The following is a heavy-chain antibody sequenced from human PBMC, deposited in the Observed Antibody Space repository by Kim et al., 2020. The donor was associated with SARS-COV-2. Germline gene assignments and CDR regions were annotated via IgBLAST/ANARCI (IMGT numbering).Heavy chain of an antibody. CDR2: INHSGST. CDR1: GGSFSGYY. V-gene: IGHV4-34*01. D-gene: IGHD3-22*01. CDR3: ARGAVSVIMIVVVTAYYGSGIDV. Sequence: SETLSLTCAVYGGSFSGYYWSWIRQPPGKGLEWIGEINHSGSTNYNPSLKSRVTISVDTSKNQFSLKLSSVTAADTVVYYCARGAVSVIMIVVVTAYYGSGIDVWDQGTKVTVSS. J-gene: IGHJ6*02.